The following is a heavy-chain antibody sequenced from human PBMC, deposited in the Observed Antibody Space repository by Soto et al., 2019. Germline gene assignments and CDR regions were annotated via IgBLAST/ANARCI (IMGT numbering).Heavy chain of an antibody. V-gene: IGHV3-23*01. D-gene: IGHD2-2*01. CDR3: GKARAPAAVGGSCDV. CDR2: ISGSGGST. Sequence: GGSLRLSCAASGFAFSSNAMSWVRQAPGKGLEWVSSISGSGGSTYYADSVKGRFTISRDNSKNTLFLQMSSLRAEDTAVYYCGKARAPAAVGGSCDVWGKGTTVTVSS. J-gene: IGHJ6*04. CDR1: GFAFSSNA.